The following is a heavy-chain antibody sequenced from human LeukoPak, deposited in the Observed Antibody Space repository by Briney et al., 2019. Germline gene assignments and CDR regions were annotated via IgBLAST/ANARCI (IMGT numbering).Heavy chain of an antibody. J-gene: IGHJ4*02. CDR3: VREVRREGDQFDY. Sequence: GGSLRLSCAASGFTFSTYEMNWVRQAPGKGLEWVSYISSSGGTIHYSDSVKGRFTISRDNAKNSLYLQMNSLRAEDTAVYYCVREVRREGDQFDYRGQGTLVTVSS. D-gene: IGHD2-21*01. CDR2: ISSSGGTI. V-gene: IGHV3-48*03. CDR1: GFTFSTYE.